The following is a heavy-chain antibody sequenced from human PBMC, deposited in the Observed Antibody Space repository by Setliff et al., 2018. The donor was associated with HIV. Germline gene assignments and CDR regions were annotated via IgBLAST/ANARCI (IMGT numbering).Heavy chain of an antibody. CDR3: ATLDYYGSQTYNLALHY. Sequence: ASVKVSCKASGYTFTSYGISWVRQAPGQGLEWMGWISAYNGNTNYAQKLQGRITITADTSTDTAYMELNSLRSEDTAMYYCATLDYYGSQTYNLALHYWGQGTLVTVSS. D-gene: IGHD3-10*01. V-gene: IGHV1-18*01. CDR1: GYTFTSYG. J-gene: IGHJ4*02. CDR2: ISAYNGNT.